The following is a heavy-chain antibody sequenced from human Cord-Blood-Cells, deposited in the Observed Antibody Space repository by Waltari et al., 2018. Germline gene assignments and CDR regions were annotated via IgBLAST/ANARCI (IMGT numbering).Heavy chain of an antibody. Sequence: EVQLVESGGGLLQPGGSLRLSCAASGFTASSNYMSWVRQAPGKGLELVPGYSRGGSAYYADSVMSLFTISRDNSENALYLQMNSLRAEDTAVYCCASPDSSSSGGYYYYYGMDVWGQGTTVTVSS. CDR3: ASPDSSSSGGYYYYYGMDV. CDR2: YSRGGSA. CDR1: GFTASSNY. J-gene: IGHJ6*02. V-gene: IGHV3-53*01. D-gene: IGHD6-6*01.